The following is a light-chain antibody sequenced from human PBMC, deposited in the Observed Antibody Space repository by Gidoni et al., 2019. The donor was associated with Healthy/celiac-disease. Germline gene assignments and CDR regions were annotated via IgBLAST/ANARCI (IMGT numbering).Light chain of an antibody. Sequence: DIVMTQSPLSLPVTPGEPASISCRSSQSLLHSNGYNYLDWYLQKPGQSPQLLIYLGSNLASGVPDRFSGSGSGTDFTLKISRVEAEDVGVYYCMQALQTPRTFXXXTKVEIK. J-gene: IGKJ1*01. CDR2: LGS. V-gene: IGKV2-28*01. CDR1: QSLLHSNGYNY. CDR3: MQALQTPRT.